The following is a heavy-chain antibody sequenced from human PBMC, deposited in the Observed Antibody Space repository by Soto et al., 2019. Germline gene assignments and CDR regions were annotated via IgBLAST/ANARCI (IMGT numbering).Heavy chain of an antibody. CDR2: IYYSGST. V-gene: IGHV4-30-4*01. D-gene: IGHD4-17*01. CDR1: GGSISSGDYY. Sequence: PSETLSLTCTVSGGSISSGDYYWSWIRQPPGKGLEWIGYIYYSGSTYYNPSLKSRVTISVDTSKNQFSLKLSSVTAADTAVYYCARSMTTVTTNDYWGQGSLVTVS. CDR3: ARSMTTVTTNDY. J-gene: IGHJ4*02.